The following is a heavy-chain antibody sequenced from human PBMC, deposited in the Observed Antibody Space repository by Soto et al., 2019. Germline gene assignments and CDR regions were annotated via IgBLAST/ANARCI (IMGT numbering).Heavy chain of an antibody. CDR3: ARDRGCCSGGSCYPRGPCNAFDI. J-gene: IGHJ3*02. CDR1: GGTFSSYT. CDR2: IIPILGIA. V-gene: IGHV1-69*04. D-gene: IGHD2-15*01. Sequence: ASVKVSCKASGGTFSSYTISWVRQAPGQGLEWMGRIIPILGIANYAQKFQGRVTITADKSTSTAYMELSSLRSEDTAVYYCARDRGCCSGGSCYPRGPCNAFDIWGQGTMVTVSS.